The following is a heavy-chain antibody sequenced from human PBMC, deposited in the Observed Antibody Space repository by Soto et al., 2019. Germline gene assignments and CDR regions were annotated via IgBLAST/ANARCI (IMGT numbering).Heavy chain of an antibody. J-gene: IGHJ6*03. V-gene: IGHV3-11*01. Sequence: GGSLRLSCSASGFTFSDYYMSWIRQAPGKGLEWVSYISSPGSTIYYAHSVKGRLTISRDNAKNSLYLQMNSLRVEDTAVYYCATSPFFRMDVWGKGTTVTVSS. CDR1: GFTFSDYY. CDR2: ISSPGSTI. CDR3: ATSPFFRMDV.